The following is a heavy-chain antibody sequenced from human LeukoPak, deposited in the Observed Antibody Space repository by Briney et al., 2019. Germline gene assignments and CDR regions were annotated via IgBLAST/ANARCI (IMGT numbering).Heavy chain of an antibody. CDR2: IRSKANSYAT. Sequence: GGSLRLSCAASGFTSSGSAMHWVRQASGKGLEWVGRIRSKANSYATAYAASVKGRFTISRDDSKNTAYLQMNSLKTEDTAVYYCTRHLGNPPFDYWGQGTLVTVSS. CDR3: TRHLGNPPFDY. D-gene: IGHD4-23*01. V-gene: IGHV3-73*01. J-gene: IGHJ4*02. CDR1: GFTSSGSA.